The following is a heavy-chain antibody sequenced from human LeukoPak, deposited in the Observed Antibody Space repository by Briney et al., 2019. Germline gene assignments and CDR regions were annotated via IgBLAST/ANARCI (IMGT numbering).Heavy chain of an antibody. J-gene: IGHJ4*02. CDR3: ARDLLYYDSSGGDY. V-gene: IGHV3-11*04. Sequence: GGSLRPSCAASGFSFSDYYMSWIRQAPGKGLEWVSDISRSGSTINYADCVKGRVTISRDNAKNSLYLQMNSLRAEDTAVYYCARDLLYYDSSGGDYWGQGTLVTVSS. CDR1: GFSFSDYY. CDR2: ISRSGSTI. D-gene: IGHD3-22*01.